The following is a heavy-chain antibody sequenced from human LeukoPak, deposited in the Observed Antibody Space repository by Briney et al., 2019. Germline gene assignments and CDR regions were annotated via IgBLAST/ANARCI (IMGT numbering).Heavy chain of an antibody. D-gene: IGHD1-26*01. J-gene: IGHJ4*02. CDR2: ISSSSSYI. CDR1: GFTFSSYS. Sequence: GRSLRLSCAASGFTFSSYSMNWVRQAPGKGLEWVSSISSSSSYIYYADSVKGRFTISRDNAKDSLYLQMNSLRAEDTAVYYCARASRYSGSYHYYFDYWGQGTLVTVSS. V-gene: IGHV3-21*01. CDR3: ARASRYSGSYHYYFDY.